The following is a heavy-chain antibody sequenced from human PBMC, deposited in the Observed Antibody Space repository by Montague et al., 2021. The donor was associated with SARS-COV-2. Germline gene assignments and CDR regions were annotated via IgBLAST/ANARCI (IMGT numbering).Heavy chain of an antibody. CDR3: ARGYYDILTGHLDAFDI. V-gene: IGHV2-70*11. Sequence: PALGKPTQTLTLTCTFSGFSLSTSGMCVSWIRQPPGKALEWLARIDWDDDKYYSTSLKTRLTISKDTSKNQVVLTMTNMDPVDTATYYCARGYYDILTGHLDAFDIWGQGTMVTVSS. D-gene: IGHD3-9*01. CDR1: GFSLSTSGMC. CDR2: IDWDDDK. J-gene: IGHJ3*02.